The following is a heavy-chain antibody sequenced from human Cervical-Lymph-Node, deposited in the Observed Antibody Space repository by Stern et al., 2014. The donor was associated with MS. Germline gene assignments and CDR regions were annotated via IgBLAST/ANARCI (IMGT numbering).Heavy chain of an antibody. V-gene: IGHV4-59*01. J-gene: IGHJ5*02. CDR2: IFYSGAA. Sequence: QLQLQESGPGLVKPSETLSLTCTVSGGSIINYYWTWVRQPPGKGLEWIAYIFYSGAANYNPSLKSRVTISIDTSKNQFSLKLTSLAAADTAVYYCAKVGIGSRLIGPFDPWGQGTLVTVSS. CDR1: GGSIINYY. D-gene: IGHD2-21*01. CDR3: AKVGIGSRLIGPFDP.